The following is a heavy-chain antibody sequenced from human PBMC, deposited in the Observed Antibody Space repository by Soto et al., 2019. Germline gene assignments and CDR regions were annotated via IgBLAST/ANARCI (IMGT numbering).Heavy chain of an antibody. CDR1: GFTFSTSA. V-gene: IGHV1-58*02. CDR3: AAELAPTDQQHWVEP. CDR2: IVIGSGDT. Sequence: SVKLSCKSSGFTFSTSAIHWVRHTRSQGLEWMGWIVIGSGDTVSAQRFRERVSITRDLSTTTAYMELSSLRSEDTAVYYCAAELAPTDQQHWVEPRGQGTRVNVSS. D-gene: IGHD2-2*01. J-gene: IGHJ5*02.